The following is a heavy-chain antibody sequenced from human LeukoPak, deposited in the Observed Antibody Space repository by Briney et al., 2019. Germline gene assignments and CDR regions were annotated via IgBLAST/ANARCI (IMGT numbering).Heavy chain of an antibody. CDR2: IYHSGST. V-gene: IGHV4-38-2*02. D-gene: IGHD2-15*01. CDR1: GYSISSGYY. CDR3: AKNGDRGAYCTGGTCYPYFYYYMDV. J-gene: IGHJ6*03. Sequence: PSETLSLTCTVSGYSISSGYYWGWIRQPPGKGLEWIGSIYHSGSTYYNPSLKSRVTISVDTSKNQFSLKLSSVTAADTAIYYCAKNGDRGAYCTGGTCYPYFYYYMDVWGKGTTVTI.